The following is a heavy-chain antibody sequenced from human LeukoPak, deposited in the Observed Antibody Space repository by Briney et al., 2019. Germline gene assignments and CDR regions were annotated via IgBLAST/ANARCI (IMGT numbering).Heavy chain of an antibody. J-gene: IGHJ3*02. CDR3: ARLGRPWDYDSSGYYPNDAFDI. Sequence: PSETLSLTCTVSGGSISSYYWSWIRQPPGKGLEWIGYIYYSGSTNYNPSLKSRVTISVDTSKNQFSLKLSSVTAADTAVYYCARLGRPWDYDSSGYYPNDAFDIWGQGTMVTVSS. D-gene: IGHD3-22*01. CDR1: GGSISSYY. CDR2: IYYSGST. V-gene: IGHV4-59*01.